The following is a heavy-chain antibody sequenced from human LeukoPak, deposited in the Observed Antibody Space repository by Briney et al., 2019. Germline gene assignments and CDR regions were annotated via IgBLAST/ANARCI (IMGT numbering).Heavy chain of an antibody. J-gene: IGHJ4*02. CDR3: ARVGDYGDYGPLDY. CDR2: MNPNSGNT. D-gene: IGHD4-17*01. V-gene: IGHV1-8*03. CDR1: GYTFTTYD. Sequence: ASVKASCKASGYTFTTYDINWVRQATGQGLEWMGWMNPNSGNTGYAQKFQGRVTITRNTSISTAYMELSSLRSEDTAVYYCARVGDYGDYGPLDYWGQGTLVTVSS.